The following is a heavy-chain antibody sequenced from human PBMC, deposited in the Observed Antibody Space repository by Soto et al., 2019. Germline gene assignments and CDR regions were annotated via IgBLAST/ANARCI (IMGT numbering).Heavy chain of an antibody. D-gene: IGHD3-3*01. J-gene: IGHJ4*02. Sequence: ASVKVSCKASENTFIGYYLHWVRQAPGQGLEWMGWISPYSGDTDSAQKFQGRVTLTRDTSTRTVYMELSRLTSDDTAVYYCAWAGQPPIFHHWGQGALVSVSS. CDR2: ISPYSGDT. CDR1: ENTFIGYY. V-gene: IGHV1-2*02. CDR3: AWAGQPPIFHH.